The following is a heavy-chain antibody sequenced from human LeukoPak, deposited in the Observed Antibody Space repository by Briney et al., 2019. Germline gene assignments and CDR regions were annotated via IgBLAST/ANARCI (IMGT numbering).Heavy chain of an antibody. Sequence: ASVKVSCKASGYTFTGYYMHWVRQAPGQGLEWMGWINPNSGGTNYAQKFQGRVTMTRDTSISTAYMELSRLRSDDTAVYYCATRGYSGYDSVDYFDYWGQGTLVTVSS. J-gene: IGHJ4*02. CDR1: GYTFTGYY. CDR3: ATRGYSGYDSVDYFDY. CDR2: INPNSGGT. V-gene: IGHV1-2*02. D-gene: IGHD5-12*01.